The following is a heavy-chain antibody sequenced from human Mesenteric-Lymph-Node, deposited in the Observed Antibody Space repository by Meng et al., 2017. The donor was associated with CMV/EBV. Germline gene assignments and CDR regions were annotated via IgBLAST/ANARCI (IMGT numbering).Heavy chain of an antibody. CDR2: INSDGIGT. Sequence: GESLKISCAASGFTFTNYWMHWVRQVPGKGLLWVSRINSDGIGTTYADSVKGRFTISRDNAKNSLYLQMNSLRAEDTAVYYCAREMGYGDSNFDYWGQGTLVTVSS. D-gene: IGHD4-17*01. CDR1: GFTFTNYW. V-gene: IGHV3-74*01. CDR3: AREMGYGDSNFDY. J-gene: IGHJ4*02.